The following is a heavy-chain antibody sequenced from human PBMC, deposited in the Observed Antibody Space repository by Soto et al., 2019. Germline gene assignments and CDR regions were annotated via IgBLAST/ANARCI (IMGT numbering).Heavy chain of an antibody. CDR2: ISAFNGDT. J-gene: IGHJ4*02. D-gene: IGHD6-25*01. Sequence: QVQLVQSGNEVKKPGASVNVSCKAFGYTFTSYGFSWVRQVPGQGLEWLGWISAFNGDTHYAQTMKGRITVTTDTYTTTVHMELRSLTPADKAVYYCTRAAGWQRMLPYDWGQGALVTV. V-gene: IGHV1-18*04. CDR3: TRAAGWQRMLPYD. CDR1: GYTFTSYG.